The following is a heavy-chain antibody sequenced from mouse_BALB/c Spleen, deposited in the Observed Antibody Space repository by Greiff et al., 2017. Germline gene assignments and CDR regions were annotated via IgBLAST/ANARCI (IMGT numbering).Heavy chain of an antibody. CDR2: INPSNGRT. J-gene: IGHJ2*01. CDR1: GYTFTSYW. V-gene: IGHV1S81*02. Sequence: QVQLQQPGAELVKPGASVKLSCKASGYTFTSYWMHWVKQRPGQGLEWIGEINPSNGRTNYNEKFKSKATLTVDKSSSTAYMQLSSLTSEDSAVYYCARLRRDYFDYWGQGTTLTVSS. CDR3: ARLRRDYFDY.